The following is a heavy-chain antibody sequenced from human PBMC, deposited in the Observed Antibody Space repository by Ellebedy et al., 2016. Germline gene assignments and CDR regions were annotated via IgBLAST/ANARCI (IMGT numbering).Heavy chain of an antibody. V-gene: IGHV1-18*01. CDR1: GYTFTSYG. CDR2: ISAYNGNT. Sequence: ASVKVSCXASGYTFTSYGISWVRQAPGQGLEWLGWISAYNGNTNYAQNLQGRVTMTTDTSTSTAYMELRSLRSDDTAVYYCARGQEGSGSNCYDLCWFDPWGQGTLITVSS. J-gene: IGHJ5*02. D-gene: IGHD2-15*01. CDR3: ARGQEGSGSNCYDLCWFDP.